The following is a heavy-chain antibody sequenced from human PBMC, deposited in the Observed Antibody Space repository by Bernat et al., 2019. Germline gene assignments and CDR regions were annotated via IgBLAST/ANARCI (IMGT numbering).Heavy chain of an antibody. J-gene: IGHJ4*02. V-gene: IGHV3-30*18. Sequence: QVQLVESGGGVVQPGRSLRLSCAASGFTFSSYGMHWVRQAPGKGLEWVAVISYDGSNKYYADSMKGRFTISRDNSKNTLYLQMNSLRAEDTAVYYCANGGGAQGYWGQGTLVTVSS. D-gene: IGHD1-26*01. CDR2: ISYDGSNK. CDR1: GFTFSSYG. CDR3: ANGGGAQGY.